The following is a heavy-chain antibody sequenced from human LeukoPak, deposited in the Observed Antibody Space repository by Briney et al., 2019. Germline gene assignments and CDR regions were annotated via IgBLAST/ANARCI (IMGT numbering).Heavy chain of an antibody. CDR3: AKAIHSSSSGVVDH. D-gene: IGHD6-6*01. CDR2: IRYDGSNK. J-gene: IGHJ4*02. CDR1: GFIFSNYA. V-gene: IGHV3-30*02. Sequence: GGSLRLSCAASGFIFSNYAMHWVRQAPGKGLEWVTFIRYDGSNKYYAESVKGRFTISRDNSKNTLYLQMNSLRAEDTAVYYCAKAIHSSSSGVVDHWGQGTLVTVSS.